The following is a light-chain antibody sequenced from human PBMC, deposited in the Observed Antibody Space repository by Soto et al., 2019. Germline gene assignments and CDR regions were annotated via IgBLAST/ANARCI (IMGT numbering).Light chain of an antibody. CDR1: QTVSSN. CDR2: GAS. Sequence: EIVMTQSPATLSVSPGERATLSCRASQTVSSNLAWYQQIPGQAPRLLIYGASTTATGSPARFSGSGSGTEFTLTISSLQSEDFAVYYCQKYNNWPPWTVGQGTKVEIK. V-gene: IGKV3-15*01. J-gene: IGKJ1*01. CDR3: QKYNNWPPWT.